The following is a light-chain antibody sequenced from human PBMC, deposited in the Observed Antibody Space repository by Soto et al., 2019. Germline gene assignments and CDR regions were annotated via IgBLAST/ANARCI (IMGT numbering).Light chain of an antibody. CDR1: QAMSTY. J-gene: IGKJ4*01. CDR3: SPVNGEPLA. V-gene: IGKV1-9*01. Sequence: DIQLTQSPSFLSAFVGDTVTITCRASQAMSTYLAWYQQKPGKVPKLLIRSASTLQSGVPPRFSGGGSGTEFPLTIRPLSPDCSGNFFCSPVNGEPLAFGGGTNVEIK. CDR2: SAS.